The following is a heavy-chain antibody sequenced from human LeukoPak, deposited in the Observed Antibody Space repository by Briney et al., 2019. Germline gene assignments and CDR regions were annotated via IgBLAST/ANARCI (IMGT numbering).Heavy chain of an antibody. CDR2: IYHSGGT. CDR1: GYSISSGFF. D-gene: IGHD6-6*01. V-gene: IGHV4-38-2*02. Sequence: PSETLSLTCTVSGYSISSGFFWGWIRQPPGKGLEWIGNIYHSGGTYYSPSLKSRVTILVDTSKNQLSLKVSSVTAADTAVYYCARVRSLEYSSSSGACWFDPWGQGTLVTVSS. J-gene: IGHJ5*02. CDR3: ARVRSLEYSSSSGACWFDP.